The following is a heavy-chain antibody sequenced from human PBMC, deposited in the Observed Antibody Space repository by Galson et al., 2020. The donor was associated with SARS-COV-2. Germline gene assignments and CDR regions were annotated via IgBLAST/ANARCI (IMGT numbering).Heavy chain of an antibody. Sequence: SETLSLTCTVSGYSVSTTNYWGWVRQPPGRGLEWIGSVYPSGTTYYNPYLKSRDTISVDTSKNQFSLRLDSVTAEDPALYYCARQGVNMIVLVTVPGWYFGLWGRGTLVTVSS. CDR3: ARQGVNMIVLVTVPGWYFGL. CDR2: VYPSGTT. CDR1: GYSVSTTNY. J-gene: IGHJ2*01. V-gene: IGHV4-38-2*02. D-gene: IGHD3-22*01.